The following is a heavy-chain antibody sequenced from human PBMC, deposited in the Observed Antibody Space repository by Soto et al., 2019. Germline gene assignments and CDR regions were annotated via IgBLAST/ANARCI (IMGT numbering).Heavy chain of an antibody. J-gene: IGHJ4*02. V-gene: IGHV1-8*01. CDR1: GYTFTSYD. CDR3: SRAIVATVTNGY. Sequence: QVQLVQSGAEVKKPGASVKVSCKASGYTFTSYDINWVRQATGQGLEWMGWINPNSGNTGYAQKFQGRVTMTSITAISTAYMERSSLRSEDTAVYYCSRAIVATVTNGYWGQRTLVHVSS. CDR2: INPNSGNT. D-gene: IGHD4-17*01.